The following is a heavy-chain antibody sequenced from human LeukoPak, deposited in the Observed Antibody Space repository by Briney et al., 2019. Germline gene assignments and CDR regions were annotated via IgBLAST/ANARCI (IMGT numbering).Heavy chain of an antibody. J-gene: IGHJ4*02. Sequence: PGGSLRLSCAASGFTFSSYGMHWVRQAPGTGLEWVAVISYDGSNKYYADSVKGRFTISRDNSKNTLYLQMNSLRAEDTAVYYCAKDLGDSSGYYPPPFDYWGQGTLVTVSS. CDR1: GFTFSSYG. V-gene: IGHV3-30*18. CDR3: AKDLGDSSGYYPPPFDY. CDR2: ISYDGSNK. D-gene: IGHD3-22*01.